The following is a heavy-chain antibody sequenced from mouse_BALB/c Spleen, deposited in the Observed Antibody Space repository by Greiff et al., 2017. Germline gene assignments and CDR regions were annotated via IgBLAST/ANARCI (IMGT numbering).Heavy chain of an antibody. CDR3: VRSTMITGFDY. Sequence: EVKLVESGGGLVQPKGSLKLSCAASGFTFNTYAMNWVRQAPGKGLEWVARIRSKSNNYATYYADSVKDRFTISRDDSQSMLYLQMNNLKTEDTAMYYCVRSTMITGFDYWGQGTTLTVSS. CDR1: GFTFNTYA. D-gene: IGHD2-4*01. CDR2: IRSKSNNYAT. V-gene: IGHV10-1*02. J-gene: IGHJ2*01.